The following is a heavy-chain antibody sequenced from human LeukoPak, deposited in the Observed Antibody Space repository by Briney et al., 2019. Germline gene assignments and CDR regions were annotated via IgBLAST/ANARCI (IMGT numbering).Heavy chain of an antibody. CDR2: IYYSGST. V-gene: IGHV4-59*01. CDR1: GGSISSYY. J-gene: IGHJ4*02. D-gene: IGHD2-15*01. CDR3: ARVSCSGGSCYSDY. Sequence: PSETLSLTCTVSGGSISSYYWSWIRQPPGKGLEWIGYIYYSGSTNYNPSLKSRVTISVDTSKNQFSLKLSSVTAADTAVYYCARVSCSGGSCYSDYWGQGTLVTVSP.